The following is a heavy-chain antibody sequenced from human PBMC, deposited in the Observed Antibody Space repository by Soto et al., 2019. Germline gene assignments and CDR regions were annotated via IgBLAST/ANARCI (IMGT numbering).Heavy chain of an antibody. J-gene: IGHJ6*02. CDR2: INAGNGNT. Sequence: GASVKVSCKASGYTFTSYALHWVRQDPGQRLEWMGWINAGNGNTKYSQKFQGRVTITRDTSASTAYMELSSLRSEDTAVYYCARALTDYGMDVWGQGTTVTVSS. V-gene: IGHV1-3*01. CDR3: ARALTDYGMDV. CDR1: GYTFTSYA.